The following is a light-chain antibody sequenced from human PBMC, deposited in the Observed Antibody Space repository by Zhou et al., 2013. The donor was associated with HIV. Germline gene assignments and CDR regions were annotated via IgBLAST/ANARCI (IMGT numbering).Light chain of an antibody. Sequence: EIVMTQSPATLSVSPGERATLSCRASQSVSSNLAWYQQKPGQAPRLLIHGASTRATGIPARFSGSGSGTEFTLAIESVQPDDCATYYCQQYQTYPITFGQGTRLEI. CDR3: QQYQTYPIT. V-gene: IGKV3-15*01. J-gene: IGKJ5*01. CDR1: QSVSSN. CDR2: GAS.